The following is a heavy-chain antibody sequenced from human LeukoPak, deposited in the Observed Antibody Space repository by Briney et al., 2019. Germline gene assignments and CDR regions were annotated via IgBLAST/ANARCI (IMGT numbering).Heavy chain of an antibody. D-gene: IGHD2-2*01. Sequence: GGSLRLSCAASGFTFSSYWMSWVRQAPGKGLEWVANIKQDGSEKYYVDSVKGRFTISSDNAKNSLYLQMNSLRAEDTAVYYCARDSRYCSSTSCYVFYYYYYYMDVWGKGTTVTISS. J-gene: IGHJ6*03. V-gene: IGHV3-7*01. CDR3: ARDSRYCSSTSCYVFYYYYYYMDV. CDR2: IKQDGSEK. CDR1: GFTFSSYW.